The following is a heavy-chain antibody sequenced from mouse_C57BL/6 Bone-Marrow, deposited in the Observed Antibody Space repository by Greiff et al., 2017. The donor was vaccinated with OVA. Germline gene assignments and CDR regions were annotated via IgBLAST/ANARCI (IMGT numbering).Heavy chain of an antibody. CDR3: ARGVRRYFDV. Sequence: VRLQQPGAELVMPGASVKLSCKASGYTFTSYWMHWVKQRPGQGLEWIGEIDPSDSYTNYNQKFKGKSTLTVDKSSSTAYMQLSSLTSEDSAVYYCARGVRRYFDVWGTGTTVTVSS. CDR1: GYTFTSYW. CDR2: IDPSDSYT. D-gene: IGHD2-2*01. J-gene: IGHJ1*03. V-gene: IGHV1-69*01.